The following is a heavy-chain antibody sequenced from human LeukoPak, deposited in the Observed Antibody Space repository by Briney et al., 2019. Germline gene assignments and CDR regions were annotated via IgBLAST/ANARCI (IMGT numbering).Heavy chain of an antibody. J-gene: IGHJ4*02. Sequence: GASVKVSCKASGYTFTAYYIHWVRQAPGQGLEWMGWINPNSGGTNSAQKFQGRVTMTRDTSISTAYMELSRLRSDDTAVYYCAREGGYCNSISCYGEFDYWGQGTLVTVSS. CDR2: INPNSGGT. CDR1: GYTFTAYY. V-gene: IGHV1-2*02. CDR3: AREGGYCNSISCYGEFDY. D-gene: IGHD2-2*03.